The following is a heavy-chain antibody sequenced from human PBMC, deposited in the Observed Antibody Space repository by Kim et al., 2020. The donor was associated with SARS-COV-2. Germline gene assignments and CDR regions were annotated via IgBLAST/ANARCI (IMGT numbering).Heavy chain of an antibody. Sequence: QKFQGRITITRDQSATTAYMELSSLGSEDTAVYYCARDGTTRNGGYYFDYWGQGALVTVSS. D-gene: IGHD1-1*01. J-gene: IGHJ4*02. CDR3: ARDGTTRNGGYYFDY. V-gene: IGHV1-3*01.